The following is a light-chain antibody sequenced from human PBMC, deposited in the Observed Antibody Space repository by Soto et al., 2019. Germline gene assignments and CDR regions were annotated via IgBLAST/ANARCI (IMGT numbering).Light chain of an antibody. CDR1: QSVSRY. V-gene: IGKV3-11*01. CDR2: EAS. J-gene: IGKJ1*01. Sequence: EIVLTQSPATLSLSPGERATLSCRASQSVSRYLAWYQHKPGQAPRLLIYEASKRATGIPSRFSGSGSGTDFTLTISSLEPEDFAVYYCQQRGNWPPTWTFGQGTKVDIK. CDR3: QQRGNWPPTWT.